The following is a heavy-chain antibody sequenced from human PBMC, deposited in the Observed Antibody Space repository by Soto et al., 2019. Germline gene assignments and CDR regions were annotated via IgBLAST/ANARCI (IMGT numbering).Heavy chain of an antibody. CDR1: VVSVSSNSAA. V-gene: IGHV6-1*01. Sequence: SQTLSLTCVISVVSVSSNSAAWNWIRQSPSRGLEWLGRTYYRPRWYDDYAVPVRSRITVNPDTSKNQFSLQLTSVTPEDTAVYYCAGTTSHYSYYTEVWSKGTTGSISS. J-gene: IGHJ6*03. CDR2: TYYRPRWYD. D-gene: IGHD1-7*01. CDR3: AGTTSHYSYYTEV.